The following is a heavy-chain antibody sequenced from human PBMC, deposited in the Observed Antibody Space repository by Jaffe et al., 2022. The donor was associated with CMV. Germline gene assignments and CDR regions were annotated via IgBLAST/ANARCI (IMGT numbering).Heavy chain of an antibody. V-gene: IGHV3-53*02. CDR3: AREERGALPRMRGAFDI. CDR2: IYSGGST. Sequence: EVQLVETGGGLIQPGGSLRLSCAASGFTVSSNYMSWVRQAPGKGLEWVSVIYSGGSTYYADSVKGRFTISRDNSKNTLYLQMNSLRAEDTAVYYCAREERGALPRMRGAFDIWGQGTMVTVSS. D-gene: IGHD3-10*01. J-gene: IGHJ3*02. CDR1: GFTVSSNY.